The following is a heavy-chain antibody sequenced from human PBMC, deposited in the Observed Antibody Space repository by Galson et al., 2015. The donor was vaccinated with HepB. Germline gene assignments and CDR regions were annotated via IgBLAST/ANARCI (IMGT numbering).Heavy chain of an antibody. CDR2: IYYSGST. J-gene: IGHJ4*02. V-gene: IGHV4-39*01. CDR1: GGSISSSSYY. Sequence: SETLSLTCTVSGGSISSSSYYWGWIRQPPGKGLEWIGSIYYSGSTYYNPSLKSRVTISVDTSKNQFSLKLSSVTAADTAVYYCARLSVTTNRTLFDYWGQGTLVTVSS. CDR3: ARLSVTTNRTLFDY. D-gene: IGHD4-11*01.